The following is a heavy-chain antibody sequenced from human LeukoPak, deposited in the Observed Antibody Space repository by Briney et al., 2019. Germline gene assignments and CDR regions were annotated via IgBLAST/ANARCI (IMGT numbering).Heavy chain of an antibody. CDR1: GFIFSSYS. V-gene: IGHV3-21*01. Sequence: GGSLRLSCAASGFIFSSYSMNWVRQAPGKGLEWVSSISNSGIHMFYADSVKGRFTMSRDNGKNSLFLQMNSLRADDTAVYFCARHMTPEGTTPYYYGMTSGAKGPPSPSP. CDR2: ISNSGIHM. J-gene: IGHJ6*02. D-gene: IGHD2-15*01. CDR3: ARHMTPEGTTPYYYGMTS.